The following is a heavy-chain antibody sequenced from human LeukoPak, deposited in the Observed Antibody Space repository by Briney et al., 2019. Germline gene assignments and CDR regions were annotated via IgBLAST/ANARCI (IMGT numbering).Heavy chain of an antibody. V-gene: IGHV1-69*01. CDR3: ARDTGGRDGYYYYYMDV. Sequence: SVKVSCKASGGTFSSYAISWVRQAPGQGLEWMGGIIPIFGTANYAQKFQGRVTIAADESTSTAYMELSSLRSEGTAVYYCARDTGGRDGYYYYYMDVWGKGTTVTISS. D-gene: IGHD1-26*01. CDR2: IIPIFGTA. CDR1: GGTFSSYA. J-gene: IGHJ6*03.